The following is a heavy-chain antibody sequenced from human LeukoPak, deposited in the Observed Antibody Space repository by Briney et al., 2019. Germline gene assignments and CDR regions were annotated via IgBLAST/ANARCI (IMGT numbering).Heavy chain of an antibody. J-gene: IGHJ4*02. D-gene: IGHD3-22*01. V-gene: IGHV3-23*01. CDR2: ISGSGGST. CDR1: GFTFSSYA. CDR3: ARVPGKYYYDQLDY. Sequence: PGGSLRLSCAASGFTFSSYAMSWVRQAPGKGLEWVSAISGSGGSTYYADSVKGRFTISRDNSKNTLYLQMNSLRAEDTAVYYCARVPGKYYYDQLDYWGQGTLVTVSS.